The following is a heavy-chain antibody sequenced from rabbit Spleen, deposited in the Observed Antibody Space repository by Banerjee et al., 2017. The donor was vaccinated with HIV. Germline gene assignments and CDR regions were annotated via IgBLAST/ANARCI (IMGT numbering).Heavy chain of an antibody. CDR3: AREGPRSTFAFDL. V-gene: IGHV1S40*01. CDR2: ISDRSGRT. D-gene: IGHD7-1*01. CDR1: RFSYSSNYY. J-gene: IGHJ4*01. Sequence: QSLEESGGRLVKPGASLTLTCKASRFSYSSNYYMCWVRQAPGKGLEWIACISDRSGRTDYASWAKGRFTISKTSSTTATLQMTSLTAADTAIYFCAREGPRSTFAFDLWGPGTLVTVS.